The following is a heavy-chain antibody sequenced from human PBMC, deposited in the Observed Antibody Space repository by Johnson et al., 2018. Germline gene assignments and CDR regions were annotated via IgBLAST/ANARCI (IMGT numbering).Heavy chain of an antibody. CDR1: GFTVSSNY. CDR2: SYSAGST. CDR3: ARGSGAFDI. Sequence: EVQLVESGGGLVQXGGSXRLXCAASGFTVSSNYMSWVRQAPGKGLEWVSVSYSAGSTYYADSVKGRFTISRDNYKNTLYLQMNSLRAEDTAVYYCARGSGAFDIWGQGTMVTVSS. J-gene: IGHJ3*02. V-gene: IGHV3-66*02.